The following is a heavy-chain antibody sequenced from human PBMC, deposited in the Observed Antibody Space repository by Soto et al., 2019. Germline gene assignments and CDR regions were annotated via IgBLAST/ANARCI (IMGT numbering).Heavy chain of an antibody. CDR1: GCTFSSYA. CDR2: IIPIFGTA. Sequence: SVKVSCKASGCTFSSYAISWVRKAPGQGLEWMGGIIPIFGTANYAQKFQGRVTITADESTSTAYMELSSLRSEDTAVYYCAAAAYYYDSSGYDNLASFDYWGQGTLVTVSS. V-gene: IGHV1-69*13. D-gene: IGHD3-22*01. J-gene: IGHJ4*02. CDR3: AAAAYYYDSSGYDNLASFDY.